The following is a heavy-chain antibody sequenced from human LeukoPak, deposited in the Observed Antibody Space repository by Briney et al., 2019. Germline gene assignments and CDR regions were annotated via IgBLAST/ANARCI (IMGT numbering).Heavy chain of an antibody. V-gene: IGHV3-21*01. J-gene: IGHJ4*02. CDR1: GFTFSSYS. CDR3: AIGEGSGSKEYYFDY. D-gene: IGHD3-22*01. CDR2: ISSSSSYI. Sequence: KPGGSLRLSXAASGFTFSSYSMNWVCQAPGKGLEWVSSISSSSSYIYYADSVKGRFTISRDNAKNSLYLQMNSLRAEDTAVYYCAIGEGSGSKEYYFDYWGQGTLVTVSS.